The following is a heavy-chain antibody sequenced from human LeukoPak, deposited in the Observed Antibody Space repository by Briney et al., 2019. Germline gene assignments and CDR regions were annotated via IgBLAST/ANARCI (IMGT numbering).Heavy chain of an antibody. CDR1: GFTLSSYG. J-gene: IGHJ3*02. CDR2: IWYDGSKK. D-gene: IGHD5-24*01. CDR3: VRDGSTTITAFDI. V-gene: IGHV3-33*01. Sequence: QPGGSLRLSCAASGFTLSSYGMHWVRQAPGRGLEWVAVIWYDGSKKYYPDSVKGRFTISRDNPKNTIYLQMTSLRAEDTAVYYCVRDGSTTITAFDIWGQGTMVTVSS.